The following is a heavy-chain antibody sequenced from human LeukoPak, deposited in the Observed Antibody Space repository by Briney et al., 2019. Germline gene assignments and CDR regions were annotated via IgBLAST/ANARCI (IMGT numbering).Heavy chain of an antibody. J-gene: IGHJ5*02. D-gene: IGHD6-13*01. Sequence: SETLSLTCTVSGGSISSYYRSWIRQPPGKGLEWIGYIYYSGSTNYNPSLKSRVTISVDTSKNQFSLKLSSVTAADTAVYYCWAAAGTVLSWFDPWGQGTLVTVSS. V-gene: IGHV4-59*01. CDR1: GGSISSYY. CDR3: WAAAGTVLSWFDP. CDR2: IYYSGST.